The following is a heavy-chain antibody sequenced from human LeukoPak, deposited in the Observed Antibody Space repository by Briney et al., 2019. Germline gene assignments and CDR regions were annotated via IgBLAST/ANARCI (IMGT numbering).Heavy chain of an antibody. CDR2: INPTGGST. CDR3: ATDPGAGGYFDY. V-gene: IGHV1-46*01. D-gene: IGHD3-10*01. Sequence: ASVKVSCKASGYTFTSYYMHWVRQAPGQGLEWMGMINPTGGSTSYAQKFQGRVTMTRDTSTSTVYMELSSLRSEDTAVYYCATDPGAGGYFDYWGQGTLVTVSS. J-gene: IGHJ4*02. CDR1: GYTFTSYY.